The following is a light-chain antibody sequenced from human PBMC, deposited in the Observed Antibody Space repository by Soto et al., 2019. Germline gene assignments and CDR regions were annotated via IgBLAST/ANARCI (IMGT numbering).Light chain of an antibody. Sequence: SGLTQPASVSGSPGQSITISCTGTSSDVGGYDYVSWYQQHPGKAPKLMIYDVSNRPSGVSDRFSGSKSGNTASLTISGLQAEDEADYYCTSYTSSSTVVFGGVTKLTVL. V-gene: IGLV2-14*01. CDR2: DVS. CDR1: SSDVGGYDY. CDR3: TSYTSSSTVV. J-gene: IGLJ2*01.